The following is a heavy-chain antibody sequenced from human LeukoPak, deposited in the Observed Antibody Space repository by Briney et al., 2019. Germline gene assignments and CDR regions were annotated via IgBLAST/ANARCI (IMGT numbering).Heavy chain of an antibody. CDR2: VSHDGSDK. J-gene: IGHJ4*02. V-gene: IGHV3-30-3*01. CDR1: GFTFSSYA. CDR3: ARDRKAPVRSYFFDF. Sequence: GGSLRLSCAASGFTFSSYAMHWVRQDPGKGLEGVAVVSHDGSDKFYADCVKGRFTISRDSSKNTLDLQLNSLRAEDTAVYYCARDRKAPVRSYFFDFWGQGTLVTVSS. D-gene: IGHD1-14*01.